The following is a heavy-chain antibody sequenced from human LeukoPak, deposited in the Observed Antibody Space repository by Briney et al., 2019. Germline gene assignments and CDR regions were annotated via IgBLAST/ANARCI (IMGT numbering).Heavy chain of an antibody. Sequence: SQTLSLTCTVSGGSISSGDYYWSWIRQPPGKGLEWIGYIYYSGSTYYNPSLKSRVTISVDRSKNQFSLKLSSVTAADTAVYYCARVPGSGWPYFDYWGQGTLVTVSS. J-gene: IGHJ4*02. CDR3: ARVPGSGWPYFDY. V-gene: IGHV4-30-4*01. CDR1: GGSISSGDYY. D-gene: IGHD6-19*01. CDR2: IYYSGST.